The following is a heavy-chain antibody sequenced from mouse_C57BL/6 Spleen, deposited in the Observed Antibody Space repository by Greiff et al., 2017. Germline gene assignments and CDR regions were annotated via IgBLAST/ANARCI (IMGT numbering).Heavy chain of an antibody. CDR1: GYTFTSYW. CDR3: AREEATGYFDY. V-gene: IGHV1-61*01. CDR2: IYPSDSET. D-gene: IGHD3-2*02. Sequence: VQLQQPGAELVRPGSSVKLSCKASGYTFTSYWMDWVKQRPGQGLEWIGNIYPSDSETHYNQKFKDKATLTVDKASSTAYMQLSSLTSEDSAVYYCAREEATGYFDYWGQGTTLTVSS. J-gene: IGHJ2*01.